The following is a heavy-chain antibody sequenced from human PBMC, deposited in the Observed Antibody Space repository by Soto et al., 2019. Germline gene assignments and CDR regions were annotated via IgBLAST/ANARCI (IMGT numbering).Heavy chain of an antibody. D-gene: IGHD3-22*01. CDR3: ARWGYYGSSGYYRSYYYYGMDV. CDR2: ISAYNGNT. J-gene: IGHJ6*02. CDR1: GYTFTSYG. V-gene: IGHV1-18*01. Sequence: ASVKVSCKAPGYTFTSYGISWVRQAPGQGLEWMGWISAYNGNTNYAQKLQGRVTMTTDTSTSTAYMELRSLRSDDTAVYYCARWGYYGSSGYYRSYYYYGMDVWGQGTTVTVSS.